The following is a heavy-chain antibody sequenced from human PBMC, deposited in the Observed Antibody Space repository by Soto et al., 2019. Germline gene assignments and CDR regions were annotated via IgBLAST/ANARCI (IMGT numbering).Heavy chain of an antibody. Sequence: QGPLVESGGGVVPPGRSLRLSCAASGFSFSSYGMDWVRLAPGKGLEWVAATTYDGGIKHYVDSVKGRFTISRDKSKNTLYLQKKSLRVEDTDTNYCAVALENAYFYYSLSVWAQETTVTISS. CDR3: AVALENAYFYYSLSV. D-gene: IGHD1-26*01. J-gene: IGHJ6*02. V-gene: IGHV3-30*03. CDR1: GFSFSSYG. CDR2: TTYDGGIK.